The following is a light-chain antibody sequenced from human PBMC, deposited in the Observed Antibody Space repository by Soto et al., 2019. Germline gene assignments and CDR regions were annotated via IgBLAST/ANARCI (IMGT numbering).Light chain of an antibody. V-gene: IGLV4-69*01. CDR3: QTWGTGIRGV. J-gene: IGLJ2*01. CDR2: VNSDGSH. CDR1: SGHSSYA. Sequence: QLVLTQSPSASASLGASVKLTCTLSSGHSSYAIAWHQQQPEKGPRYLMKVNSDGSHYKGDGIPDRFSGSSSGAERYLTISSLQSDDEADYYCQTWGTGIRGVFGGGTKVTVL.